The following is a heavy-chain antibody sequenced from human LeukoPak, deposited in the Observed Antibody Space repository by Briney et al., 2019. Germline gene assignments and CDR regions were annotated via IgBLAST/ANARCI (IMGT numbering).Heavy chain of an antibody. D-gene: IGHD6-19*01. CDR1: GFTFSSNW. Sequence: GGSLRLSCAASGFTFSSNWMSWVRQAPGKGPEWVANIKQDGSEKYYVDSVKGRFTISRDNAKNSLYLQMNSLRAEDTAVYYCARESQPPHSSGWYDYWGQGTLVTVSS. J-gene: IGHJ4*02. CDR2: IKQDGSEK. CDR3: ARESQPPHSSGWYDY. V-gene: IGHV3-7*01.